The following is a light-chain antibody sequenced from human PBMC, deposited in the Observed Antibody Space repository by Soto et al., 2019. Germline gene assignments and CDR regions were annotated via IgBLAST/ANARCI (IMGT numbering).Light chain of an antibody. CDR1: SSDVGSYNL. J-gene: IGLJ2*01. CDR3: CSYAATSTLV. CDR2: EVN. V-gene: IGLV2-23*02. Sequence: QSALTQPASVSGSPGQSITISCTGTSSDVGSYNLVSWYQQHPGKAPKLMIYEVNKRPSGVSNRFSGSKSGNTASLTISGLQAEDEADYYCCSYAATSTLVFGGGTQLTVL.